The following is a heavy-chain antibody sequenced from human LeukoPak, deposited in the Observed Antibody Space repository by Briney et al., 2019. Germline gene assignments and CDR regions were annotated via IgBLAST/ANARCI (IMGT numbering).Heavy chain of an antibody. Sequence: GGSLRLSCAASGFTFSSYAMSWVRQAPGKGLEWVSSISGSGGSTYSADSVKGRFAMPRDNSKNTLYLQMNSLRAEDTAVYYCARALRFLEWFAYMDVWGKGTTVTISS. CDR3: ARALRFLEWFAYMDV. CDR2: ISGSGGST. D-gene: IGHD3-3*01. V-gene: IGHV3-23*01. J-gene: IGHJ6*03. CDR1: GFTFSSYA.